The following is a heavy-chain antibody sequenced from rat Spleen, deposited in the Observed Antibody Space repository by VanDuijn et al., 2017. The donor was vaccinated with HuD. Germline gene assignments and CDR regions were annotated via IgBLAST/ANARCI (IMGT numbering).Heavy chain of an antibody. V-gene: IGHV5-25*01. CDR1: GFTFNNYD. CDR3: TRRGYLSDWYFDF. Sequence: EVQLVESGGGLVQPGRSMKLSCAASGFTFNNYDMAWVRQAPTKGLEWVATISYDGNKTYYRDSVKGRFTISRDDARSTLNLHMDSLRSEDTAIYYCTRRGYLSDWYFDFWGPGTMVTVSS. D-gene: IGHD4-4*01. J-gene: IGHJ1*01. CDR2: ISYDGNKT.